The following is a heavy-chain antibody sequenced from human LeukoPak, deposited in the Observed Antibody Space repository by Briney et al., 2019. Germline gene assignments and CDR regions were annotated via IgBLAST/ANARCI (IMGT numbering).Heavy chain of an antibody. CDR1: GFTFSSYA. CDR2: ISYDGSNK. CDR3: AKSGPGPSTYYYDSSGYYQIDY. D-gene: IGHD3-22*01. Sequence: PGGSLRLSCAASGFTFSSYAMHWVRQAPGKGLEWVAVISYDGSNKYYADSVKGRFTISRDNSKNTLYLQMNSLRAEDTAEYYCAKSGPGPSTYYYDSSGYYQIDYWGQGTLVTVCS. J-gene: IGHJ4*02. V-gene: IGHV3-30-3*02.